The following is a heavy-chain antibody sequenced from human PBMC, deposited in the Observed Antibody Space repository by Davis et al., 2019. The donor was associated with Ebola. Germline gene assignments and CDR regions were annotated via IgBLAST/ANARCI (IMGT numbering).Heavy chain of an antibody. V-gene: IGHV3-43*02. D-gene: IGHD1-26*01. J-gene: IGHJ4*02. CDR3: AKAKFSGSALIGH. Sequence: PAGSLRLSCATSGFTFGDYTMHWVRQAPGKGLEWVSFINGDCGRIDYADSVKGRFTITGDNSKNSLYLQMNSLTTEDTALYYCAKAKFSGSALIGHWGQGTLVTVSS. CDR2: INGDCGRI. CDR1: GFTFGDYT.